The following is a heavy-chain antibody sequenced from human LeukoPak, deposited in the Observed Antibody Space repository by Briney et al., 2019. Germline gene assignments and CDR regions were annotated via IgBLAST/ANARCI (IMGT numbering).Heavy chain of an antibody. V-gene: IGHV3-23*01. CDR1: GFTFSSYT. CDR3: AKDYYDSSGYYLDY. Sequence: GGSLRLSCAASGFTFSSYTMSWVRQAPGMGLEWVSAISGSGISTYYADSVKGRFTISRDNSKNTLFLQMNSLRAEDTAIYYCAKDYYDSSGYYLDYWGQRTLVTVSS. J-gene: IGHJ4*02. CDR2: ISGSGIST. D-gene: IGHD3-22*01.